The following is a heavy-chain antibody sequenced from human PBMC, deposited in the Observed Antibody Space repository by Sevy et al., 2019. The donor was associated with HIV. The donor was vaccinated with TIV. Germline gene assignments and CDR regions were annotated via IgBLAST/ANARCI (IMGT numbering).Heavy chain of an antibody. D-gene: IGHD1-26*01. Sequence: GGSLRLSCAASGFTFSSYWMSWVRQAPGKGLEWVANIKQDGNEKYYVDSVKGRFTISRDNAKNSLYLQMNSLRAEDTAVYYCARDQGGGAFDIWGQGTMVTVSS. J-gene: IGHJ3*02. CDR2: IKQDGNEK. CDR3: ARDQGGGAFDI. CDR1: GFTFSSYW. V-gene: IGHV3-7*01.